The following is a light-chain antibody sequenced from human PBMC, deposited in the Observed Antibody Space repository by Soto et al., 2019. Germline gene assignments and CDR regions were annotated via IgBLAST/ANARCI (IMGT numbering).Light chain of an antibody. J-gene: IGLJ1*01. CDR1: SGNIASTY. CDR2: VDK. V-gene: IGLV6-57*04. Sequence: NFMLTQPHSVSESPGKTVTISCARSSGNIASTYVQWYQQRPGSAPTIVIYVDKQRPSGVPDRFSGSIDSSSDSASLTISGLRTEDEADYYCQSYDGGNYVFGTGTKLTVL. CDR3: QSYDGGNYV.